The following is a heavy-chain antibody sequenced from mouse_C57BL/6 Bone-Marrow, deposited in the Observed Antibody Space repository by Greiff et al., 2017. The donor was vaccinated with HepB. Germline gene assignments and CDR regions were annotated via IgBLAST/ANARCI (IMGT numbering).Heavy chain of an antibody. V-gene: IGHV14-4*01. CDR2: IDPENGDT. CDR1: GFNIKDDY. Sequence: VQLQQSGAELVRPGASVKLSCTASGFNIKDDYMHWVKQRPEQGLEWIGWIDPENGDTEYASKFQGKATITADTSSNTAYLQLSSLTSADTAVYYCTPSHSPPYWGQGTTLTVSS. J-gene: IGHJ2*01. CDR3: TPSHSPPY.